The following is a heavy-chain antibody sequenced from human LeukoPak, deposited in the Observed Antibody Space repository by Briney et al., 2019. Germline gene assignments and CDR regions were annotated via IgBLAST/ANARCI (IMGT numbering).Heavy chain of an antibody. CDR2: TFLRSKWLY. D-gene: IGHD2-21*01. CDR3: AGDHSFRFDY. CDR1: GDSVSSNSAA. Sequence: SQTLSLTRAISGDSVSSNSAAWNWIRLSPSRGLEWLGRTFLRSKWLYDYADSVKSRIIINADTSKNQFSLQLNSVTPKDTAIYYCAGDHSFRFDYWGQGALVTVSS. J-gene: IGHJ4*02. V-gene: IGHV6-1*01.